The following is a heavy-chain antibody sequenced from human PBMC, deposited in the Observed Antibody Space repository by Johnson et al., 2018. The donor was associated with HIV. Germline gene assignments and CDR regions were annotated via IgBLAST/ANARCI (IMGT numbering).Heavy chain of an antibody. D-gene: IGHD1/OR15-1a*01. CDR2: IRQDGSEK. J-gene: IGHJ3*02. Sequence: MQLVESGGGLVQPGGSLRLSCEASESTFSSYWMNWLRQAPGKGLEWVANIRQDGSEKYYVGSVKGRFTVSRDNARKSLYLQMNSLRAEDTAVYYCARDLGNWDSPRSAFDIWGQGTMVTVSS. V-gene: IGHV3-7*01. CDR3: ARDLGNWDSPRSAFDI. CDR1: ESTFSSYW.